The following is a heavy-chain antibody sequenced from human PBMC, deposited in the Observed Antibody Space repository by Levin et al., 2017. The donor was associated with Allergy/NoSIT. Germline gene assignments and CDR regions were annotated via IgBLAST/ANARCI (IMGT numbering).Heavy chain of an antibody. CDR2: ISGSGGST. CDR1: GFTFSSYA. CDR3: AKGRPVLRYFDWSTEHYGMDV. J-gene: IGHJ6*02. D-gene: IGHD3-9*01. V-gene: IGHV3-23*01. Sequence: GGSLRLSCAASGFTFSSYAMSWVRQAPGKGLEWVSAISGSGGSTYYADSVKGRFTISRDNSKNTLYLQMNSLRAEDTAVYYCAKGRPVLRYFDWSTEHYGMDVWGQGTTVTVSS.